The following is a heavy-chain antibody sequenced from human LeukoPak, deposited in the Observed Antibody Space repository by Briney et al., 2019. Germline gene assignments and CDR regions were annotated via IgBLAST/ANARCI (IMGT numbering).Heavy chain of an antibody. J-gene: IGHJ4*02. CDR3: ARGEGPYSNYGY. Sequence: PSETLSLTCAVYGGSFSGYYWSWIRQPPGKGLEWIGEINHSGSTNCNPSLKSRVTISVDTSKNQFSLKLSSVTAADTAVYYCARGEGPYSNYGYWGQGTLVTVSS. V-gene: IGHV4-34*01. CDR1: GGSFSGYY. D-gene: IGHD4-11*01. CDR2: INHSGST.